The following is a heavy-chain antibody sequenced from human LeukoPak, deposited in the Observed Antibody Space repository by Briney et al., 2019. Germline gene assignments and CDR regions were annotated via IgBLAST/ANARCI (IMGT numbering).Heavy chain of an antibody. V-gene: IGHV3-11*01. Sequence: PGGSLRLSCAASGLSFSDFYMSWIRQAPGMGLEWISYIGTRSNPIYYADSVKGRFTISRDDAKNSLYLQMNSLRDEDTAVYFCAREARGSGRDFDYWGQGILVTVSS. D-gene: IGHD1-26*01. CDR2: IGTRSNPI. J-gene: IGHJ4*02. CDR3: AREARGSGRDFDY. CDR1: GLSFSDFY.